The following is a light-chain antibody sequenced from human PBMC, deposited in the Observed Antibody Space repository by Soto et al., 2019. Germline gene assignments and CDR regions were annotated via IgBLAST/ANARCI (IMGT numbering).Light chain of an antibody. CDR1: SSNIGSNY. J-gene: IGLJ1*01. CDR2: RSD. CDR3: ATWDDNLSGQV. V-gene: IGLV1-47*01. Sequence: QSVLTQPPSASGTPGQRVTISCSGSSSNIGSNYVYWYQQFPATAPTLLIYRSDQRPSGVPDRFSGSKSGTSASLAISGLRSEDEADYYCATWDDNLSGQVFGTGTKLTVL.